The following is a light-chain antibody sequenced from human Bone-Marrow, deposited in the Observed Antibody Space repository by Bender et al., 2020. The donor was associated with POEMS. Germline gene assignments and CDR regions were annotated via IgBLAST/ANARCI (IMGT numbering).Light chain of an antibody. Sequence: SYEVTQPPSVSVSPRQTASITCSGDDLGDKYVAWYQQKPGQSPVLVIYQDTKRPSGIPERFSSSNSGNTATLTISGTQAMDEADYYCQAWDTYSVIFGGGTKLTVL. CDR3: QAWDTYSVI. CDR2: QDT. V-gene: IGLV3-1*01. CDR1: DLGDKY. J-gene: IGLJ2*01.